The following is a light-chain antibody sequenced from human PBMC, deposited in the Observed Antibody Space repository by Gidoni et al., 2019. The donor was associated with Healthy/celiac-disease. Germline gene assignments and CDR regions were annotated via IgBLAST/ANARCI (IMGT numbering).Light chain of an antibody. J-gene: IGKJ5*01. Sequence: DIQMTQSPSSLSASVGDRVTITCRASQSISSYLNWYQQKPGKAPKLLIYAASSLQSGVPSRLSDSGSGTDFTITISSLQPEDFATYYCQQSYSTPITFGQGTRLEIK. V-gene: IGKV1-39*01. CDR2: AAS. CDR1: QSISSY. CDR3: QQSYSTPIT.